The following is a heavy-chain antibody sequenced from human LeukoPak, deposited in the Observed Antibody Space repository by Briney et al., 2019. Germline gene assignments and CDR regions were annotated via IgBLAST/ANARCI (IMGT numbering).Heavy chain of an antibody. CDR3: ARDSIHPSTMVRGVHYFDY. CDR1: GFTFSSYA. V-gene: IGHV3-64*01. Sequence: PGGSLRLSCAASGFTFSSYAMHWVRQAPGKGLEYVSAISSNGGSTYYANSVKGRFTISRDNSKNTLYLQMGSLRAEDMAVYYCARDSIHPSTMVRGVHYFDYWGQGTLVTVSS. CDR2: ISSNGGST. J-gene: IGHJ4*02. D-gene: IGHD3-10*01.